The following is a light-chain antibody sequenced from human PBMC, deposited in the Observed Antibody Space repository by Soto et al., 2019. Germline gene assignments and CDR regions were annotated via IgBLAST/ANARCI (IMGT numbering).Light chain of an antibody. V-gene: IGKV3-20*01. CDR2: AAS. Sequence: EIVLTQSPGTLSLSPGERATLFCRASQGVSRSYFAWYQQKPGQAPRLLIYAASSRATGVPDRFSGSGSGTDFTLTISSLQPDDFATYYCQQYNNYATWTFGQGTKVEIK. J-gene: IGKJ1*01. CDR3: QQYNNYATWT. CDR1: QGVSRSY.